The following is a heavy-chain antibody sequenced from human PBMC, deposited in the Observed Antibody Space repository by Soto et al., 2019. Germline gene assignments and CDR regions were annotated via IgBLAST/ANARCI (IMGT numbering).Heavy chain of an antibody. J-gene: IGHJ5*02. CDR2: ILDTGTTV. Sequence: EFQVLESGGGWVQPGGSLRLSCAASGFSFSSTDMSWVRQAPGKGLEWVSTILDTGTTVFYADSVKGRFTVSRDNSHNTLSVQMNSLRADDPAVYYCVKNSGWFNTWGQGTLVAVSS. V-gene: IGHV3-23*01. CDR1: GFSFSSTD. CDR3: VKNSGWFNT. D-gene: IGHD3-10*01.